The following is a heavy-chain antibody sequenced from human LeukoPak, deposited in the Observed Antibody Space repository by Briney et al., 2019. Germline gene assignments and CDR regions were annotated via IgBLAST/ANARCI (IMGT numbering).Heavy chain of an antibody. CDR3: AREGGVRYFDWLPTNFDY. V-gene: IGHV1-46*01. CDR1: GYTFTSYY. D-gene: IGHD3-9*01. Sequence: ASVKVSCKASGYTFTSYYMHWVRQAPGQGLEWMGIINPSGGSTSYAQKFQGRVTMTRDTSTSTVYMELSSLRSEDTAVYYCAREGGVRYFDWLPTNFDYWGQGTLVTVYS. CDR2: INPSGGST. J-gene: IGHJ4*02.